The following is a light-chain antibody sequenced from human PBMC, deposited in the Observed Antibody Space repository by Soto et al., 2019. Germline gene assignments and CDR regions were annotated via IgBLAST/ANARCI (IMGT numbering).Light chain of an antibody. J-gene: IGKJ3*01. CDR2: AAS. CDR3: QKSSSVPF. V-gene: IGKV1-27*01. CDR1: QDIRNL. Sequence: DIQMTQSPTSLSASVGDRVTITCRASQDIRNLVAWYQQKPGKAPKLLIYAASTLQSGVPSRLSGSGSGTDFTLTITSLQREDVATYSCQKSSSVPFFGPGTKVEIK.